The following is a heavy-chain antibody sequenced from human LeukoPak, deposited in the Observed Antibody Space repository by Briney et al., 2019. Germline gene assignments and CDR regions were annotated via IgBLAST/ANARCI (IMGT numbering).Heavy chain of an antibody. Sequence: GGSLRLSCAASEFTFNRYWMSWVRQAPGKGLEWVANIKHDGSEAHYVDSVKGRFTISRDNAKNSLSLQMNSLNVDDTGVYFCTRDALFGSGRAHLDFWSQGTLVSVSS. D-gene: IGHD3-10*01. J-gene: IGHJ4*02. CDR1: EFTFNRYW. CDR3: TRDALFGSGRAHLDF. V-gene: IGHV3-7*04. CDR2: IKHDGSEA.